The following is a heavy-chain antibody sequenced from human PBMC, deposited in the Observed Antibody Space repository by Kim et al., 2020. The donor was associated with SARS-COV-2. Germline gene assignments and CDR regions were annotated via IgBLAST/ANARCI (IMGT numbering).Heavy chain of an antibody. V-gene: IGHV4-39*01. CDR2: IYYSGST. J-gene: IGHJ4*02. D-gene: IGHD2-2*01. CDR1: GGSISSSSYY. Sequence: SETLSLTCTVSGGSISSSSYYWGWIRQPPGKGLEWIGSIYYSGSTYYNPSLKSRVTISVDTSKNQFSLKLSSVTAADTAVYYCARLVSTNWGQGTLVTVSS. CDR3: ARLVSTN.